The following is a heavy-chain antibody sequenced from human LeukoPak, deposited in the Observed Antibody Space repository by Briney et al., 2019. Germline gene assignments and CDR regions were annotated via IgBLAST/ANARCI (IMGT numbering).Heavy chain of an antibody. CDR2: IKQDGSEK. CDR3: ARSSYYYYYGMDV. J-gene: IGHJ6*02. Sequence: GGSLRLSCAASGFTFSSYWMSWVRQAPGKGLEWVANIKQDGSEKYYVDSVKGRFTISRDNPKNSLYLQMNSLRAEDTAVYYCARSSYYYYYGMDVWGQGTTVTVSS. V-gene: IGHV3-7*01. CDR1: GFTFSSYW. D-gene: IGHD6-6*01.